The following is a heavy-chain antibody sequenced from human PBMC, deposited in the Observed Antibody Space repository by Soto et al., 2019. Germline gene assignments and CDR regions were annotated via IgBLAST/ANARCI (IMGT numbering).Heavy chain of an antibody. D-gene: IGHD2-2*02. CDR2: IKQDGSEK. CDR3: AREGRYCSSTSCYSYFDY. V-gene: IGHV3-7*01. CDR1: GFTFSSYW. J-gene: IGHJ4*02. Sequence: EVQLVESGGGLVQPGGSLRLSCAASGFTFSSYWMSWVRQAPGKGLEWVANIKQDGSEKYYVDSVKGRFTISRDNAKNSLYLQMNSLRAEDTSVYYCAREGRYCSSTSCYSYFDYWDQGTLVTVSS.